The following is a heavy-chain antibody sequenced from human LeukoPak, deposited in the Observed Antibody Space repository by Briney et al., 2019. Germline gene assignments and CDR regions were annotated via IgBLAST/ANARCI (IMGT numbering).Heavy chain of an antibody. Sequence: SATLSLTCTVSGGSISNYYWSWIRQSPGKGLEWIGEINHSGSTNYNPSLKSRVTISVDTSKNQFSLKLSSVTAADTAVYYCARRGVRGVFWGQGTLVTVSS. CDR3: ARRGVRGVF. CDR1: GGSISNYY. CDR2: INHSGST. V-gene: IGHV4-34*01. D-gene: IGHD3-10*01. J-gene: IGHJ4*02.